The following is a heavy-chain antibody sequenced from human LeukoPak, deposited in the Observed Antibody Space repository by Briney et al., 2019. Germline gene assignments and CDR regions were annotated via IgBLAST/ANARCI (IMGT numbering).Heavy chain of an antibody. Sequence: GGSLRLSCAASGFTFSSYWMHWVRQAPGKGLVWVSRINSDGSSTSYADSVKGRFTISRDNAKNTLYLQMSSLRAEDTAVYYCARDAVKWEPDAFDIWGQGTMVTVSS. CDR1: GFTFSSYW. CDR2: INSDGSST. CDR3: ARDAVKWEPDAFDI. J-gene: IGHJ3*02. D-gene: IGHD1-26*01. V-gene: IGHV3-74*01.